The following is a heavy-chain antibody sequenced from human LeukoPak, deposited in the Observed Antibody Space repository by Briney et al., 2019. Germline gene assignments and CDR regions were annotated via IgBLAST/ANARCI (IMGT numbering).Heavy chain of an antibody. CDR1: GGSFSGYY. D-gene: IGHD3-10*01. CDR2: INHSGST. V-gene: IGHV4-34*01. J-gene: IGHJ4*02. CDR3: ARQITMVRFADY. Sequence: SETLPLTCAVYGGSFSGYYWSWIRQPPGKGLEWIGEINHSGSTNYNPSLKSRVTISVDTSKNQLSLKLSSVTAADTAVYYCARQITMVRFADYWGQGTLVTVSS.